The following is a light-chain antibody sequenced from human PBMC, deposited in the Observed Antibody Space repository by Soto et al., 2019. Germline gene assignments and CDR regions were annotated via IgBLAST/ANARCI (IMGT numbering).Light chain of an antibody. J-gene: IGKJ5*01. CDR1: QSINNN. Sequence: DIVMTQSPATLSVSPGERATLSCRASQSINNNLAWYQQKPGQAPRLLIYGASTRATGIPVRFSGSGSGTEFTLTISSLQSEDFAVYYCQQYNNWPPITFGQGTRMEIK. CDR2: GAS. CDR3: QQYNNWPPIT. V-gene: IGKV3-15*01.